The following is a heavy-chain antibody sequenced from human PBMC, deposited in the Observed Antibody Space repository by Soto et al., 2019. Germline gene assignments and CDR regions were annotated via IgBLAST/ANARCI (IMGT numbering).Heavy chain of an antibody. V-gene: IGHV1-18*04. Sequence: ASVKVSCKASGCSFTSYGISWVRQAPGQGPEWMGWISGHNGNTNHPQSLQGRVTMTTDTSRNTAYMELRSLSSDDTAVYYCARHRFNYYDDTVYYYFDYWGQGTLVTVSS. CDR1: GCSFTSYG. CDR2: ISGHNGNT. CDR3: ARHRFNYYDDTVYYYFDY. J-gene: IGHJ4*02. D-gene: IGHD3-22*01.